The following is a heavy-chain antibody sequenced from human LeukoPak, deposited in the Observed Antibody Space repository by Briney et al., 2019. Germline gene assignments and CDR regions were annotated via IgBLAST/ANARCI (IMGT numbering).Heavy chain of an antibody. CDR3: ARYYDDSSGYPRYLDH. V-gene: IGHV3-7*03. CDR2: IKYDGSEK. Sequence: GGSLRLSCAASGFTFSRNWMTWVRQAPGKGLEWVANIKYDGSEKYYVDSVKGRFTVSRDNAKSSLYLQMNSLRAEDTALYYCARYYDDSSGYPRYLDHWGQGTLVTVSS. D-gene: IGHD3-22*01. CDR1: GFTFSRNW. J-gene: IGHJ4*02.